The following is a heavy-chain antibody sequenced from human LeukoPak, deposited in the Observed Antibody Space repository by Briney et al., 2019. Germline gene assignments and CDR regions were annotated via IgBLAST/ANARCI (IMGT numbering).Heavy chain of an antibody. J-gene: IGHJ6*02. CDR3: ARAYTVWTDYQPRYYYGMDV. Sequence: TSGTLSLTCAVSGASISSSHWWSWVRQPPGKGLESIGEIYHSGSTNYNPSLKSRVTMSVDKSKNHFSLNVSSVTAADTAVYYCARAYTVWTDYQPRYYYGMDVWGQGTTVTVSS. D-gene: IGHD2-2*01. CDR1: GASISSSHW. V-gene: IGHV4-4*02. CDR2: IYHSGST.